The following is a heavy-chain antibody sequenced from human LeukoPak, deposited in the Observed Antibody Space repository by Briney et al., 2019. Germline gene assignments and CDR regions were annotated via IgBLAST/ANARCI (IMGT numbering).Heavy chain of an antibody. J-gene: IGHJ4*02. CDR2: TQTSGTT. CDR3: ARTTGLTL. V-gene: IGHV4-4*07. D-gene: IGHD1-14*01. Sequence: SETLSLTXTVSGGSISTYYWNWIRQPAGKGLEWIGRTQTSGTTNYSPSLKSRVTMSLDTSKNQFSLKLSSVPAADTAVYYCARTTGLTLWGQGTLVTVSS. CDR1: GGSISTYY.